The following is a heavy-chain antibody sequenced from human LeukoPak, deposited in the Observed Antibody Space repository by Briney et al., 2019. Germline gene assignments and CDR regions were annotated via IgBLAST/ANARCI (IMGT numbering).Heavy chain of an antibody. CDR3: VRENVDTAMVIDY. J-gene: IGHJ4*02. CDR2: INPSGGST. Sequence: XAPGQXLEWMGIINPSGGSTSYAQKFQGRVTMTRDTSTSTVYMELSSLRSEDTAVYYCVRENVDTAMVIDYWGQGTLVTVSS. V-gene: IGHV1-46*01. D-gene: IGHD5-18*01.